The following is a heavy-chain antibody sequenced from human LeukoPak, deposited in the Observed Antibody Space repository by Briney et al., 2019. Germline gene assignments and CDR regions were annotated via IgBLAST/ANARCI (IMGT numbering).Heavy chain of an antibody. CDR1: GFTFSSYW. CDR2: INSDGSST. Sequence: PGGSLRLSCAASGFTFSSYWMHWVRQAPGKGLVWVSRINSDGSSTSYADSVKGRFTISRDNSKNTLYLQMNSLTADDTAIYYCARDLRVWYGTAEIWGQGTMVTVSS. D-gene: IGHD3-10*01. CDR3: ARDLRVWYGTAEI. J-gene: IGHJ3*02. V-gene: IGHV3-74*01.